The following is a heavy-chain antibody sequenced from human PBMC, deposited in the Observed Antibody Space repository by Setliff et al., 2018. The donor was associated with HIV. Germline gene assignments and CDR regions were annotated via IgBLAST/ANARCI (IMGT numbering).Heavy chain of an antibody. Sequence: PETLSLTCTVSGGSISSYYWSWIRQPPGKRLEWLGSVYQSGSTSYNPSLSNRLTISVDTSKNQVSLRLSSVTAADTAVFYCARAPTGYSSIWYRNGLTYYNYMDVWGKGTMVTVSS. CDR3: ARAPTGYSSIWYRNGLTYYNYMDV. CDR1: GGSISSYY. J-gene: IGHJ6*03. V-gene: IGHV4-59*12. CDR2: VYQSGST. D-gene: IGHD6-13*01.